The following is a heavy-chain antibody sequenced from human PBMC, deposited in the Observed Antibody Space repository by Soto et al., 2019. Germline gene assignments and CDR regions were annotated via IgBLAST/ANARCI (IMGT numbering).Heavy chain of an antibody. CDR1: GFTSAKYW. Sequence: PGGSLRLSCVVSGFTSAKYWMHWVRQAPGKGLVWVARIETDGTTQTYADSVEGRFTISRDNAKNTLYLHMNSLRAEDTAVYYCGRQAALWEKVDFRGHGTPVTVSS. J-gene: IGHJ1*01. CDR3: GRQAALWEKVDF. CDR2: IETDGTTQ. D-gene: IGHD3-10*01. V-gene: IGHV3-74*01.